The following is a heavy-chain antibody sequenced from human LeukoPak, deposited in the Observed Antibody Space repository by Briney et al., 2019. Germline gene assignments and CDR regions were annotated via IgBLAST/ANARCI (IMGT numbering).Heavy chain of an antibody. CDR3: ARYRDFYYGMDV. CDR1: GYTFTGYY. Sequence: ASVKVSCKASGYTFTGYYMHWVRQAPGQGLEWMGWINPNSGGTNYAQKFQGWVTMTRDTSISTAYMELSRLRSDDTAVYYCARYRDFYYGMDVWGQGTTVTVSS. D-gene: IGHD1-26*01. J-gene: IGHJ6*02. V-gene: IGHV1-2*04. CDR2: INPNSGGT.